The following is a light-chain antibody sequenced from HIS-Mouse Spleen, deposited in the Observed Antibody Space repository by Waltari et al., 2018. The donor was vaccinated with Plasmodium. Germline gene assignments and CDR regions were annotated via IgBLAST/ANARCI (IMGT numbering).Light chain of an antibody. CDR1: ALPKKY. V-gene: IGLV3-10*01. CDR3: YSPDSSGNHRV. CDR2: EDS. J-gene: IGLJ3*02. Sequence: SYELTQPPSVSVSPGQTARITCPGDALPKKYAYWYQQKSGQAPVVVSYEDSKRPSGNPERVSGSSSGTMATSTISGAQVEDEADYYCYSPDSSGNHRVFGGGTKLTVL.